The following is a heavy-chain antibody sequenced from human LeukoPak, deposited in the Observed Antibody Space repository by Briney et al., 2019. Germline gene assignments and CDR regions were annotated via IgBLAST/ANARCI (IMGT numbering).Heavy chain of an antibody. D-gene: IGHD2-15*01. V-gene: IGHV3-53*01. CDR3: AKDGVDSPPDTFFDY. CDR2: IYSGGST. Sequence: GGSLRLSCAASGFTVSSNYMSWVRQAPGKGLEWVSVIYSGGSTYYADSVKGRFTISRDNSKNTLYLQMNSLRAEDTAVYYCAKDGVDSPPDTFFDYWGQGTLVTVSS. J-gene: IGHJ4*02. CDR1: GFTVSSNY.